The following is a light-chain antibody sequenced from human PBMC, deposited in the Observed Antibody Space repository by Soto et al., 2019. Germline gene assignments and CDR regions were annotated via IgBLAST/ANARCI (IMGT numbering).Light chain of an antibody. CDR1: SSDVGGYNY. V-gene: IGLV2-8*01. Sequence: QSALAQPPSASGSPGQSVAISCTGTSSDVGGYNYVSWYQQHPGKAPKLMIYEVNKRPSGVPDRFSGSKSGNTASLTVPGLQAEDEADYYCSSYAGSSNVFGTGTKATVL. CDR3: SSYAGSSNV. J-gene: IGLJ1*01. CDR2: EVN.